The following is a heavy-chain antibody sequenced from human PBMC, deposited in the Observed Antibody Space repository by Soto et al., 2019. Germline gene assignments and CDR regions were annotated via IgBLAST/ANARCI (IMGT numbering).Heavy chain of an antibody. CDR1: GFTFSSYG. CDR3: ARQPNRIVVVVAATAFNWFDP. Sequence: GGSLRLSCAASGFTFSSYGMHWVRQAPGKGLEWVAVIWYDGSNKYYADSVKGRFTISRENSKNTLYLQMNSLRAEDTAVYYCARQPNRIVVVVAATAFNWFDPWGQGTLVTVSS. J-gene: IGHJ5*02. CDR2: IWYDGSNK. D-gene: IGHD2-15*01. V-gene: IGHV3-33*01.